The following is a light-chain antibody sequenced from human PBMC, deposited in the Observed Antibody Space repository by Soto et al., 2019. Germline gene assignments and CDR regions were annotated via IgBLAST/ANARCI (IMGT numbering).Light chain of an antibody. CDR3: SSYTSSSTLV. Sequence: QSALTQPASVSGSPGQTITISCTGTSSDVGGYNYVSWYQQHPGKAPKLMIYDVSNRPSGVSNRFSGSKSGNTASLTISGLQAEDEADYYCSSYTSSSTLVFRGGTNLTVL. J-gene: IGLJ2*01. V-gene: IGLV2-14*01. CDR2: DVS. CDR1: SSDVGGYNY.